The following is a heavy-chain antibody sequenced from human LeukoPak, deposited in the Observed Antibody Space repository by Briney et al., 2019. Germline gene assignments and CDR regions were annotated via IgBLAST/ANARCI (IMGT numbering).Heavy chain of an antibody. V-gene: IGHV3-30-3*01. CDR2: ISYDGSHK. Sequence: GRSLRLSCAASGFTFSSYAMHWVRQAPGKGLEWLAVISYDGSHKYYADSVKGRFTISRDNSKNTLYLQMNSLRAEDTAVYYCARDFLRCSGGSCYPGAPSYYFDYWGQGTLVTVSS. D-gene: IGHD2-15*01. CDR1: GFTFSSYA. J-gene: IGHJ4*02. CDR3: ARDFLRCSGGSCYPGAPSYYFDY.